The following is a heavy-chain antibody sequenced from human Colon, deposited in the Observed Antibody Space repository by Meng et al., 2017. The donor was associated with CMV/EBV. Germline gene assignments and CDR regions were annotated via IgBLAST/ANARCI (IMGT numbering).Heavy chain of an antibody. J-gene: IGHJ4*02. Sequence: SETLSLTCTVSGGSITAYYWSWIRQSPGKGLEWIGFIYDSGSTNYNPSLNSRVTISLDSSKNQFSLKLTSVTAADTAVYYCARRQWSANFDLWGQGALVTVSS. D-gene: IGHD2-15*01. CDR1: GGSITAYY. CDR2: IYDSGST. CDR3: ARRQWSANFDL. V-gene: IGHV4-59*01.